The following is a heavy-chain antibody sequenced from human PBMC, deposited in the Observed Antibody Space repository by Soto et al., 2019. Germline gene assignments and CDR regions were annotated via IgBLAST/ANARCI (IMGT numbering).Heavy chain of an antibody. CDR1: GGSISSYY. J-gene: IGHJ3*02. D-gene: IGHD6-13*01. V-gene: IGHV4-59*08. Sequence: SETLSLTCTVSGGSISSYYWSWIRQPPGKGLEWIGYIYYSGSTNYNPSLKSRVTISVDTSKNQFSLKLSSVTAADTAVYYCARRAAAGTSHAFDIWGQGTMVTVSS. CDR3: ARRAAAGTSHAFDI. CDR2: IYYSGST.